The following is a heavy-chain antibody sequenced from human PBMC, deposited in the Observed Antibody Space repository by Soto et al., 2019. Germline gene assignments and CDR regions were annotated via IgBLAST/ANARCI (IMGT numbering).Heavy chain of an antibody. D-gene: IGHD3-22*01. CDR3: ARDLSPYSDYYDESSSETWFDP. Sequence: SVKVSCKASGFTLSSSAVHWVRQARGQRLEWIGWIVVGSANTNYAQKFQDRVTITRDMSTSTAYMELSSLRSEDTAVYYCARDLSPYSDYYDESSSETWFDPWGQGTLVTVSS. V-gene: IGHV1-58*01. CDR2: IVVGSANT. CDR1: GFTLSSSA. J-gene: IGHJ5*02.